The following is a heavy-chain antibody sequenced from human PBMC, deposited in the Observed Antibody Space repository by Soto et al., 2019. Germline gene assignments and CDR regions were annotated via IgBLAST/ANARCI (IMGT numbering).Heavy chain of an antibody. J-gene: IGHJ5*02. CDR1: GGSISSSSYY. CDR3: ARGRNWFDP. V-gene: IGHV4-39*01. CDR2: IYYSGST. Sequence: SETLSLTCTVSGGSISSSSYYWGWIRQPPGKGLEWIGSIYYSGSTYYNPSLKSRVTISVDTSKNQFSLKLRSVTAADTAVYYCARGRNWFDPWGQGTLVTVSS.